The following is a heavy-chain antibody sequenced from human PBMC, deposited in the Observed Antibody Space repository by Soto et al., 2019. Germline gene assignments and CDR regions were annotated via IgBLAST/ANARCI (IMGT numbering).Heavy chain of an antibody. Sequence: ASVKVSCKTSGYFFNDYHMHWVRKAPGQGLEWMGWINPKNGDTNYAQKFQDRVTMTRDTSISTVYIELSRLTSDDTAVYYCVGEAASSTIAPEFLDPWVQGPLVTAPQ. CDR2: INPKNGDT. J-gene: IGHJ5*02. CDR1: GYFFNDYH. D-gene: IGHD2-2*01. V-gene: IGHV1-2*02. CDR3: VGEAASSTIAPEFLDP.